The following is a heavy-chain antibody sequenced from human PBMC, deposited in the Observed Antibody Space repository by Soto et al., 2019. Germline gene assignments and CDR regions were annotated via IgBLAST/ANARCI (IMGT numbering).Heavy chain of an antibody. J-gene: IGHJ6*02. CDR3: ASARDYYYGMDV. CDR1: GGTFSTYA. CDR2: IIPIFGMG. Sequence: SVKVSCKASGGTFSTYAISWVRQAPGQGLEWMGGIIPIFGMGNYAQMFQGRVTISADESTSTAYMEVSSLKSDDTAVYYCASARDYYYGMDVRGQGTTVTVSS. V-gene: IGHV1-69*13.